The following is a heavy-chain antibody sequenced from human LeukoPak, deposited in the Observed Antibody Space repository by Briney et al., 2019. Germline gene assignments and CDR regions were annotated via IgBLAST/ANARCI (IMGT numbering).Heavy chain of an antibody. CDR3: AREVIAAHNWFDP. CDR2: IYYSGST. J-gene: IGHJ5*02. Sequence: SETLSLTCTVSGGSISSYYWSWIRQPPGKGLEWIGYIYYSGSTNYNPSLKSRVTISVDTSKNQFSLKLGSVTAADTAVYYCAREVIAAHNWFDPWGQGTLVTVSS. V-gene: IGHV4-59*12. D-gene: IGHD6-6*01. CDR1: GGSISSYY.